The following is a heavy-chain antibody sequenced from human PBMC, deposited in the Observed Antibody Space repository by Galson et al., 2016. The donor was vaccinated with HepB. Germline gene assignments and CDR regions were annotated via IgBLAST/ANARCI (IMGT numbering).Heavy chain of an antibody. J-gene: IGHJ4*02. CDR3: AKRHEYCPPVGCSVDS. V-gene: IGHV3-21*01. D-gene: IGHD2/OR15-2a*01. CDR2: ITSSSTYI. CDR1: GFTFSAYT. Sequence: SLRLSCAASGFTFSAYTMNWVRQAPGKGLEWVSSITSSSTYIYYADSLKGRFTISRDNSNNMLFLQMSSLRVDDTAVYYCAKRHEYCPPVGCSVDSWGQGTLVSVSS.